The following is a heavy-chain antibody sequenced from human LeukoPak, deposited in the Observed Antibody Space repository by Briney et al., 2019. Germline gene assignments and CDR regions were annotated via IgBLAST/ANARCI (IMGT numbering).Heavy chain of an antibody. CDR1: GYTFTSDY. CDR3: ARAISRWFDP. V-gene: IGHV1-46*01. CDR2: INPSGGST. Sequence: ASVKVSCKASGYTFTSDYIHWVRQAPGQGLEWMGIINPSGGSTSYAQKFQGRVTMTRDTSTSTVYMELSSLRSEDTAVYSCARAISRWFDPWGQGTLVTVSS. J-gene: IGHJ5*02.